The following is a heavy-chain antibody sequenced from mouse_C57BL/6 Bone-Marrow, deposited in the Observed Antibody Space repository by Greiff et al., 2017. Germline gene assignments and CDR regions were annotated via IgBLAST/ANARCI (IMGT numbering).Heavy chain of an antibody. CDR2: IDPENGDT. CDR1: GFNIKDDY. Sequence: LKQSGAELVRPGASVKLSCTASGFNIKDDYMHWVKQRPEQGLEWIGWIDPENGDTEYASKFQGKATITADTSSNTAYLQLSSLTSEDTAVYYCTTYYSNYYYFDYWGQGTTLTVSS. CDR3: TTYYSNYYYFDY. D-gene: IGHD2-5*01. V-gene: IGHV14-4*01. J-gene: IGHJ2*01.